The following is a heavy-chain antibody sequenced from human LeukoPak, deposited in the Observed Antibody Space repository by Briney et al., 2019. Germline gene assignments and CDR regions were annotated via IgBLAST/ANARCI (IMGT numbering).Heavy chain of an antibody. J-gene: IGHJ4*02. D-gene: IGHD3-9*01. V-gene: IGHV3-23*01. Sequence: PGASLRLSCAASGFTSSNYAMSWVRQAPGKGLEWVSAITGSDGNTYYADPVKGRFTISRDNSKNTLYLQMNSLRAEDTAVYYCAQWGDFDVLTGYYVPDFWGRGTLVTVSS. CDR1: GFTSSNYA. CDR3: AQWGDFDVLTGYYVPDF. CDR2: ITGSDGNT.